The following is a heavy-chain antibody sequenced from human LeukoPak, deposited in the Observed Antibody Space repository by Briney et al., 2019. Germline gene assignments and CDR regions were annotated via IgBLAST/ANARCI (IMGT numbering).Heavy chain of an antibody. Sequence: GTLKVSCKASGYTFNNYGISWVRQAPGQGLEWMGWITTYNGETKYLEHLQGRVTMPTDTSTSTANMELKSLRSDDTAVYYCAREGGWAFSDYGAIHYWGQGTLVTVSS. CDR1: GYTFNNYG. J-gene: IGHJ4*02. D-gene: IGHD4-17*01. CDR2: ITTYNGET. V-gene: IGHV1-18*01. CDR3: AREGGWAFSDYGAIHY.